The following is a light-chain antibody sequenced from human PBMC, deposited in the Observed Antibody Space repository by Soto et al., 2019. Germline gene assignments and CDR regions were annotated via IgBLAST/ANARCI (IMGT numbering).Light chain of an antibody. J-gene: IGLJ2*01. CDR2: DNN. CDR1: SSNI. V-gene: IGLV1-51*01. CDR3: GTWDTRLSVVV. Sequence: QSVLTQPPSVSAAPGQKVTISCSGSSSNIVSWYQQLPGTAPKLLLYDNNKRPSGIPDRFSGSKSGTSATLGITGLHTGDEADYYCGTWDTRLSVVVFGGGTKLTVL.